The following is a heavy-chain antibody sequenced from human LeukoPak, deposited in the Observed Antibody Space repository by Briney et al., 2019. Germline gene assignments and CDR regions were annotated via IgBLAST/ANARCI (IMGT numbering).Heavy chain of an antibody. J-gene: IGHJ4*02. CDR1: GGSISSYY. CDR3: VRDKSGSFDY. D-gene: IGHD3-3*01. V-gene: IGHV4-59*12. CDR2: IYYSGST. Sequence: SETLSLTCTVSGGSISSYYWSWIRQPPGKGLEWIGYIYYSGSTNYNPSLKSRVTMSVDTSKNQFSLKLASVTAADTAVYYSVRDKSGSFDYWGQGTLVTVSS.